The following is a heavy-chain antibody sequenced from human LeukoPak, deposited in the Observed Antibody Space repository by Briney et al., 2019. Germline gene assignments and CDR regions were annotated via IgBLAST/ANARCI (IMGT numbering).Heavy chain of an antibody. D-gene: IGHD5-18*01. J-gene: IGHJ5*02. CDR3: AKDRSGRARYNNWFDP. Sequence: GRSLRLSCAASGFTFSSYAMHWVRQAPGKGLEWVAVISYDGSNKYYADSVKGRFTISRDNSKNTLYLQMNSLRAEDTAVYYCAKDRSGRARYNNWFDPWGQGTLVTVSS. CDR2: ISYDGSNK. CDR1: GFTFSSYA. V-gene: IGHV3-30*04.